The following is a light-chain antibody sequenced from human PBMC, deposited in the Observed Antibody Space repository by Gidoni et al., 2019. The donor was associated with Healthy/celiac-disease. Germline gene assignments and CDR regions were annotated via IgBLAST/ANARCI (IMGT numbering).Light chain of an antibody. CDR1: QSVSSY. CDR3: QQRSNWPPYS. Sequence: ELVLTQSPATLSLSPGERATLSCRASQSVSSYLAWYQQKPGQAPRLLIYDASNRAPGIPARFSGSGSVTDFTLTISSLDPEDFAVYYCQQRSNWPPYSFGQGTKLEIK. CDR2: DAS. V-gene: IGKV3-11*01. J-gene: IGKJ2*03.